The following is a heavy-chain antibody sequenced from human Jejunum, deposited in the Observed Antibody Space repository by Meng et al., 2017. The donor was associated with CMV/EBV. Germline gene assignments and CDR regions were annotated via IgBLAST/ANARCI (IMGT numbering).Heavy chain of an antibody. V-gene: IGHV4-39*07. D-gene: IGHD2-8*02. Sequence: LPCTVSRGTITSSGYYWAWVRQPPGKGLEWIGSVYDSGSTYYNPSLKSRVTISVDTSKNQFSLKVTSVTAADTAVYYCARGSSGLVYWGQGTLVTVSS. CDR3: ARGSSGLVY. J-gene: IGHJ4*02. CDR1: RGTITSSGYY. CDR2: VYDSGST.